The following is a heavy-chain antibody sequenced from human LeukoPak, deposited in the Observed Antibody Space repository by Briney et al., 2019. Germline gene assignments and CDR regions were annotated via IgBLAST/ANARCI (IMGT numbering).Heavy chain of an antibody. CDR1: GFTFNNYA. CDR2: ISGSGGNT. J-gene: IGHJ3*02. Sequence: GGSLRLSCAASGFTFNNYAMNWVRQAPGKGLEWVSSISGSGGNTYYADSVKGRFTISRDNAKNSLYLQMNSLRAEDTAVYYCARDGPSSGYTSDAFDIWGQGTMVTVSS. CDR3: ARDGPSSGYTSDAFDI. D-gene: IGHD3-22*01. V-gene: IGHV3-23*01.